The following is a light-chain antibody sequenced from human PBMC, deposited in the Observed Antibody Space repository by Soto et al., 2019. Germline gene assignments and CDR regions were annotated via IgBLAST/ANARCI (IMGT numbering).Light chain of an antibody. CDR1: QSVSSN. Sequence: EIVMTQSAATVSVSPGERATLSCRASQSVSSNLAWYQQKPGQAPRLLIYGASTRAPGIPARFSGSGSGTEFTLTISDVQPEDFALYYCHQRQSWPRTFGQGTKVDIK. CDR2: GAS. V-gene: IGKV3-15*01. J-gene: IGKJ1*01. CDR3: HQRQSWPRT.